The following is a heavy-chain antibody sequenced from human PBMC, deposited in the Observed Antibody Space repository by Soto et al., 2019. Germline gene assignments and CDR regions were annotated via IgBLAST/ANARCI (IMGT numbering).Heavy chain of an antibody. CDR2: MNPSSGNT. CDR1: GYTFTSYD. D-gene: IGHD6-19*01. Sequence: QVQLVQSGAEVKKPGASVKVSCKASGYTFTSYDINWVRQATGQGLEWMGWMNPSSGNTGYAQKFQGRVTMTRNTSISTAYMELSSLRSEDTAVYYCARVRIAVAHDAFDIWGQGTMVTVSS. CDR3: ARVRIAVAHDAFDI. J-gene: IGHJ3*02. V-gene: IGHV1-8*01.